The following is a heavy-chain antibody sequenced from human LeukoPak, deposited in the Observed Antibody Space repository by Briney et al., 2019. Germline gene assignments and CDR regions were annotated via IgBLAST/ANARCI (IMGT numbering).Heavy chain of an antibody. V-gene: IGHV4-4*07. CDR2: IYTSGST. J-gene: IGHJ2*01. D-gene: IGHD6-13*01. Sequence: SETLSLTCTVSGGSISSYYRSWIRQPAGKGLEWIGRIYTSGSTNYNPSLKSRVTMSVDTSKNQFSLKLSSVTAADTAVYYCARSGYSSSWYWYFDLWGRGTLVTVSS. CDR3: ARSGYSSSWYWYFDL. CDR1: GGSISSYY.